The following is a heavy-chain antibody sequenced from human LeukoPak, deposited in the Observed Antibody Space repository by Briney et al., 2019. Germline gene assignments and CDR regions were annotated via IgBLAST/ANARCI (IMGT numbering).Heavy chain of an antibody. CDR2: ISSGGVNT. D-gene: IGHD1-26*01. V-gene: IGHV3-64*02. CDR3: VREEAPVGGSSFDY. CDR1: GFTFSTYA. Sequence: GGSLRLSCAASGFTFSTYAMHWVRQAPGKGLEHVSSISSGGVNTYYAESVRGRFTISRDNSKNTLYLHMGSLRVEDMAVYYCVREEAPVGGSSFDYWGQGTLVTVSS. J-gene: IGHJ4*02.